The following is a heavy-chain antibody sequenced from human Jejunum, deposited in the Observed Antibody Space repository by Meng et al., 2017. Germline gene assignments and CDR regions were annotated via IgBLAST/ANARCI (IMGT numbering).Heavy chain of an antibody. CDR1: GYTFTNYG. CDR3: ARGVSWQSSFDP. D-gene: IGHD6-13*01. V-gene: IGHV1-18*01. J-gene: IGHJ5*02. CDR2: ISTNNGDT. Sequence: ASVKVSCKASGYTFTNYGITWVRQAPGQGLEWMGWISTNNGDTIYAQNVQSRVTMTTDSSTSTAYMELRSLRSDDTALYYCARGVSWQSSFDPWGQGTLVTVSS.